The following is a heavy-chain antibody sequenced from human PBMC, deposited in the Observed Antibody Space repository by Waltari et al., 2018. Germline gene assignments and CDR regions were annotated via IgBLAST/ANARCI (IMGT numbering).Heavy chain of an antibody. CDR3: ARESSATDYYMDV. Sequence: QVRLQESGPGLVKPSETLSPTRALSALSISSVYHFAGTRQAPGTGRGWIGSTGHSRATSYNPSLKSRFSISVDTSKNQFSLKLSSVTAADTAVYYCARESSATDYYMDVWGKGTTVTVSS. D-gene: IGHD5-12*01. CDR2: TGHSRAT. J-gene: IGHJ6*03. V-gene: IGHV4-38-2*02. CDR1: ALSISSVYH.